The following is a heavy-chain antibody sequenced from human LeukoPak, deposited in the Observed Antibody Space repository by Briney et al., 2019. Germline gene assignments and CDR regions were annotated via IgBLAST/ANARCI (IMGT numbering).Heavy chain of an antibody. J-gene: IGHJ4*02. CDR2: IRSSGDNT. D-gene: IGHD3-9*01. CDR1: GFTFSTYA. Sequence: GGSLRLSCAATGFTFSTYAMSWVRQAPGKGLEWVSSIRSSGDNTYYADFVKGRFTISRDNSKNTLFLQMSSLRAEDTAVYYCAKPTYYDLLTGYYSPYFDYWGQGTLVTVSS. CDR3: AKPTYYDLLTGYYSPYFDY. V-gene: IGHV3-23*01.